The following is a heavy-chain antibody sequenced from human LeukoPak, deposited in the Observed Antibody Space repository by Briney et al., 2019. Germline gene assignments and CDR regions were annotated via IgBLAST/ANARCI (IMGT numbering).Heavy chain of an antibody. CDR1: GFTFSSYA. Sequence: GGSLRLSCAASGFTFSSYAMSWVRQAPGKGLEWVAVISYDGSNKYYADSVKGRFTISRDNSKNTLYLQMNSLRAEDTAVYYCAKGPFGELSYYDYWGQGTLVTVSS. V-gene: IGHV3-30*18. CDR3: AKGPFGELSYYDY. J-gene: IGHJ4*02. CDR2: ISYDGSNK. D-gene: IGHD3-10*01.